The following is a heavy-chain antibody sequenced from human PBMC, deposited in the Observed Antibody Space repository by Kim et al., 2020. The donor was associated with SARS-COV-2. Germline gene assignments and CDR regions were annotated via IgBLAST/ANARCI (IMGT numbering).Heavy chain of an antibody. Sequence: ASVKVSCKASGYTFTSYAMHWVRQAPGQRLEWMGWINAGNGNTKYSQKFQGRVTITRDTSASTAYMELSSLRSEDTAVYYCARYPSIAAAGTEGTFDIWGQGTMVTVSS. J-gene: IGHJ3*02. CDR1: GYTFTSYA. V-gene: IGHV1-3*01. D-gene: IGHD6-13*01. CDR2: INAGNGNT. CDR3: ARYPSIAAAGTEGTFDI.